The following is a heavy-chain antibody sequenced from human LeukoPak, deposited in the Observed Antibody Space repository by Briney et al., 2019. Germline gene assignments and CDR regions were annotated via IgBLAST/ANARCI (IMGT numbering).Heavy chain of an antibody. V-gene: IGHV4-39*07. CDR1: GGSISSSSYY. D-gene: IGHD3-22*01. CDR3: ARVDDSIKG. Sequence: PSETLSLTCTVSGGSISSSSYYWGWIRQPPGKGLEWIGSIYYSGSTYYNPSLKSRVTISVDTSKNQFSLKLSSVTAADTAVYYCARVDDSIKGWGQGTLVTVSS. CDR2: IYYSGST. J-gene: IGHJ4*02.